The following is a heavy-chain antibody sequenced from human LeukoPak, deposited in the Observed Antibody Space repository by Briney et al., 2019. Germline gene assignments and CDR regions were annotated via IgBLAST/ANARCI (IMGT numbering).Heavy chain of an antibody. D-gene: IGHD3-22*01. CDR3: PQEIPAAYSDSSGAFAY. CDR2: ISGSGGST. CDR1: GFTFSSYA. Sequence: GGSLRLSCAASGFTFSSYAMSWVRQAPGKGLEWVSAISGSGGSTYYADSVKGRFTISRENSNNTLYLQMHPLRAEHKALYYCPQEIPAAYSDSSGAFAYWGQDTLATVSS. V-gene: IGHV3-23*01. J-gene: IGHJ4*02.